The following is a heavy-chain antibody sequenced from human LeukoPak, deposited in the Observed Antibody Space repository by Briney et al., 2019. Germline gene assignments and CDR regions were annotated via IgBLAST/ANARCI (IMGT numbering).Heavy chain of an antibody. J-gene: IGHJ4*02. CDR3: ARGEAPYYDSRGHGVWDY. CDR2: MNPNSGNT. D-gene: IGHD3-22*01. Sequence: ASVKVSCKASGYTFTSYDINWVRQATGQGLEWMGWMNPNSGNTGYAQKFQGRVTITADESTSTAYMELSSLRSEDTAVYYCARGEAPYYDSRGHGVWDYWGQGTLVTVSS. V-gene: IGHV1-8*01. CDR1: GYTFTSYD.